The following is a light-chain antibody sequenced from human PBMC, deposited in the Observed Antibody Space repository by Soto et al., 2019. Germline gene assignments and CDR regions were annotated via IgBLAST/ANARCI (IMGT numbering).Light chain of an antibody. Sequence: EIVLTQSPGTLSSSPGERATLSCRASQSVSSSYLAWYQQKTGQAPRLLIYGASSRATGIPDRFSGSGSGTDFTLTISRLEPEAFAVYYCQQYGSSPLTFGGGTKVEIK. CDR3: QQYGSSPLT. V-gene: IGKV3-20*01. CDR2: GAS. CDR1: QSVSSSY. J-gene: IGKJ4*01.